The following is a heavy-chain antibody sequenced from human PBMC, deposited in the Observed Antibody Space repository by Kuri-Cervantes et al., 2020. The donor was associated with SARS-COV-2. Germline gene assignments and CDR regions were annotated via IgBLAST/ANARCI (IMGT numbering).Heavy chain of an antibody. D-gene: IGHD3-22*01. CDR3: AKSHTYFSESSGYGAFDY. CDR2: ISWNSGSI. CDR1: GFTFDDYA. Sequence: SLKISCAASGFTFDDYAMHWVRQAPGKGLEWVSGISWNSGSIGYADSVKGRFTISRDNAKNSLYLQMNSLRAEDTALYYCAKSHTYFSESSGYGAFDYWGQGTLVTVSS. J-gene: IGHJ4*02. V-gene: IGHV3-9*01.